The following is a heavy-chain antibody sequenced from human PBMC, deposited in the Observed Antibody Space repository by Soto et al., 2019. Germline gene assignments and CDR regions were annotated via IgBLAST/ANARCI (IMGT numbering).Heavy chain of an antibody. CDR1: GYTFTGYY. CDR2: INPNSGGT. V-gene: IGHV1-2*04. Sequence: ASVKVSCKASGYTFTGYYMHWVRQAPGQGLEWMGWINPNSGGTNYAQKFQGWVTMTRDTSISTAYMELSRLRSYDTAVYYCARGGWELLGAFDIWGQGQWSPSPQ. J-gene: IGHJ3*02. D-gene: IGHD1-26*01. CDR3: ARGGWELLGAFDI.